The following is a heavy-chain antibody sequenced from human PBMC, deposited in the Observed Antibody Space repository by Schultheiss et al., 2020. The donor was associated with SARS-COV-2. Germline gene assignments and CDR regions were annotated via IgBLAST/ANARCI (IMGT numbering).Heavy chain of an antibody. CDR2: IYYSGIT. Sequence: SETLSLTCSVSGGSMSRYYWSWIRQSPGKGLEWIGYIYYSGITTYSPSLKSRVTISVDMSKNQFSLKLSSVTAADTAVYYCARADSSGYPDYWGQGTLVTVSS. CDR3: ARADSSGYPDY. V-gene: IGHV4-59*12. J-gene: IGHJ4*02. D-gene: IGHD3-22*01. CDR1: GGSMSRYY.